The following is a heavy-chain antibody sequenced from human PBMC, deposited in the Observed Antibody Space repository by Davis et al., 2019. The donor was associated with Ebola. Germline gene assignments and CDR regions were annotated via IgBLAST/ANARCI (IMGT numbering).Heavy chain of an antibody. V-gene: IGHV3-74*01. D-gene: IGHD6-6*01. J-gene: IGHJ6*02. CDR3: AKDGSSARYYYYGMDV. CDR1: GFTFGDYA. CDR2: INSDGSST. Sequence: GESLKISCTASGFTFGDYAMSWVRQAPGKGLVWVSRINSDGSSTSYADSVKGRFTISRDNAKNTLYLQMNSLRAEDTAVYYCAKDGSSARYYYYGMDVWGQGTTVTVSS.